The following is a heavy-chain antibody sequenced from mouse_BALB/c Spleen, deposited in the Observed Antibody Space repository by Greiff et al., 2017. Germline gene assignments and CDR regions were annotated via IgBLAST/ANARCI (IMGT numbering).Heavy chain of an antibody. CDR2: ISDGGSYT. D-gene: IGHD2-1*01. CDR1: GFTFSDYY. Sequence: EVHLVESGGGLVKPGGSLKLSCAASGFTFSDYYMYWVRQTPEKRLEWVATISDGGSYTYYPDSVKGRFTISRDNAKNNLYLQMSSLKSEDTAMYYCARGILLRGAMDYWGQGTSVTVSS. J-gene: IGHJ4*01. CDR3: ARGILLRGAMDY. V-gene: IGHV5-4*02.